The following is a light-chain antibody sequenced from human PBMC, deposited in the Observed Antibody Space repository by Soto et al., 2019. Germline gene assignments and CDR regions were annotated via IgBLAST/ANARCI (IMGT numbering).Light chain of an antibody. CDR2: DAS. Sequence: DIQMTQSPSTLSASVGDRVTITCRASQSIGSYLAWYQQKPGKAPKVLIYDASNLESGVPSRFSGSGSGTEFTLHLSRLPPYDFATFYCQQYNNYPLTFGGGTKVEIK. CDR1: QSIGSY. J-gene: IGKJ4*01. CDR3: QQYNNYPLT. V-gene: IGKV1-5*01.